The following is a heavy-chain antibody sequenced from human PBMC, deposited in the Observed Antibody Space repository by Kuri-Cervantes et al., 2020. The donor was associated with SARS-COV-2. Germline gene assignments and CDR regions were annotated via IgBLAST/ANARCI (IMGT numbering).Heavy chain of an antibody. CDR3: ARRYTWNDGDYFDY. D-gene: IGHD1-20*01. Sequence: GSLRLSCTVSGGTISSSSYYWGWIRQPPGKGRGWIGSIYYSGSTYYNPSLNSRVTISVDTSKNQFSLKLSSVTAADTAVYDCARRYTWNDGDYFDYWGQGTLVTVSS. J-gene: IGHJ4*02. CDR1: GGTISSSSYY. V-gene: IGHV4-39*01. CDR2: IYYSGST.